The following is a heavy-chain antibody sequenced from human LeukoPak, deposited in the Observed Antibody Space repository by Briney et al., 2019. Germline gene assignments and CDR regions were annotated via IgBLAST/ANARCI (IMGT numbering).Heavy chain of an antibody. D-gene: IGHD3/OR15-3a*01. V-gene: IGHV3-66*03. J-gene: IGHJ5*02. CDR3: ARDRAANQDWVEFDP. CDR1: GFRLSDYY. CDR2: IRDSGEA. Sequence: GGSLRLSCAVSGFRLSDYYMSWVRQAPGKGLEWVGLIRDSGEAYYADFARGRVAISRDESENTLYLQMNSLRVEDTAVYFCARDRAANQDWVEFDPWGQGTPVIVSS.